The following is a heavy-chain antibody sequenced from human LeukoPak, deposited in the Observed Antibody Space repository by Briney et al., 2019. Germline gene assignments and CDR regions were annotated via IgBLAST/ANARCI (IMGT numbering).Heavy chain of an antibody. CDR1: GGSIRRYN. Sequence: SETPSLTCTVSGGSIRRYNWSWIRQPPRKGLEWIGHIYYSGNTNHNPSLKSRVTISVDTSKSQFSLKLSSVTAADTAVYYCARDPIGEQYYYYGMDVWGQGTTVTVSS. CDR3: ARDPIGEQYYYYGMDV. V-gene: IGHV4-59*01. D-gene: IGHD3-10*01. J-gene: IGHJ6*02. CDR2: IYYSGNT.